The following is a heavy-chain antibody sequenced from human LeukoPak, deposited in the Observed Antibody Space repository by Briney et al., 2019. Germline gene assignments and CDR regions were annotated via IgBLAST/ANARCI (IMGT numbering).Heavy chain of an antibody. D-gene: IGHD3-22*01. CDR1: GGTFRSYA. J-gene: IGHJ5*02. CDR3: ARYFYDSRGYTNWFDP. Sequence: SVKVSCKASGGTFRSYAISWVRQAPGQGLEWMGGIIPIFGTVKYAQKFQGRVTITADESKNTAYMELSSLRSEDTAMYFCARYFYDSRGYTNWFDPWGQGTLVTVSS. V-gene: IGHV1-69*13. CDR2: IIPIFGTV.